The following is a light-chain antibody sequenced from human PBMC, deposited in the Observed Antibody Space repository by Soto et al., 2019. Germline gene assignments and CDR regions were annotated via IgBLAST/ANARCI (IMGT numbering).Light chain of an antibody. CDR3: TSYVGNNNFV. Sequence: QSVLTQPPSASGSPGQSVTISCTGSSSDVGYYKYVSWYQQYPGKAPKVLIYDVNQRPSGVPDRFSGSKSGNTASLNISGLQPEDEADYYCTSYVGNNNFVFVSGTKVTVL. CDR1: SSDVGYYKY. V-gene: IGLV2-8*01. CDR2: DVN. J-gene: IGLJ1*01.